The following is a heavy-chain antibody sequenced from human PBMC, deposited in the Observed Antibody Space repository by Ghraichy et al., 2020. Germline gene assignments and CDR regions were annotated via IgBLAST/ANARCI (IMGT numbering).Heavy chain of an antibody. CDR1: GFTFSDYY. CDR2: ISSSGSTI. J-gene: IGHJ4*02. Sequence: GGSLRLSCAASGFTFSDYYMSWIRQAPGKGLEWVSYISSSGSTIYYADSVKGRFTISRDNAKNSLYLQMNSLRAEDTAVYYCARSRGYYDSSGYYYGLDYWGQGTLVTVSS. CDR3: ARSRGYYDSSGYYYGLDY. V-gene: IGHV3-11*01. D-gene: IGHD3-22*01.